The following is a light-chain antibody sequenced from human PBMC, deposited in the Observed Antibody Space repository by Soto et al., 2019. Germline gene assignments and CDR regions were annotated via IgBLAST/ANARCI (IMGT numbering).Light chain of an antibody. CDR1: ENINRW. CDR2: DAS. CDR3: HHYKSFSTWT. Sequence: DIQMTQSPSTLSASLGDRVTINCRASENINRWLAWFQQKPGKAPKLLIYDASTLEDGVPSRFSGSGSGTEFKLTISSLQTDDFATYFCHHYKSFSTWTFGQGTKVDIK. J-gene: IGKJ1*01. V-gene: IGKV1-5*01.